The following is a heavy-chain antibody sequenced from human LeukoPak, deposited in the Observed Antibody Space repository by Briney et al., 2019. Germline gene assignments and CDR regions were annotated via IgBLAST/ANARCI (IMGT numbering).Heavy chain of an antibody. CDR1: GFTFHQYA. CDR3: AKDKAPLYSGYDWDLDF. Sequence: PGGSLRLSCAASGFTFHQYAIHWVRQVPGKGLEWVSGINWNSGSIGYADSVKGRFTISGDNAKNSVFLQMNSLRTEDTALYYCAKDKAPLYSGYDWDLDFWGQGTLVTVSS. J-gene: IGHJ4*02. V-gene: IGHV3-9*01. CDR2: INWNSGSI. D-gene: IGHD5-12*01.